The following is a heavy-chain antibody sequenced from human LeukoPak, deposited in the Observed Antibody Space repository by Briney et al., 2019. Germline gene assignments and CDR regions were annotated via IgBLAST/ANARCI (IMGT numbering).Heavy chain of an antibody. J-gene: IGHJ4*02. CDR1: GFTFSSYS. CDR3: ASLLRSSSSGFDY. V-gene: IGHV3-21*01. CDR2: ISSSSSYI. Sequence: PGGSLRLSCAASGFTFSSYSMNWVRQAPGKGLEWVSSISSSSSYIYYADSVKGRFTISRDNAKNSLHLQMNSLRAEDTAVYYCASLLRSSSSGFDYWGQGTLVTVSS. D-gene: IGHD6-6*01.